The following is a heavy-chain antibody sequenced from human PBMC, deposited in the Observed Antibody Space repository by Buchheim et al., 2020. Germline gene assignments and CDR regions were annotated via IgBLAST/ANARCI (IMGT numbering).Heavy chain of an antibody. D-gene: IGHD3-3*01. CDR2: ISGSGGST. CDR3: AKDNYDFWGGYYGLYGMDV. J-gene: IGHJ6*02. CDR1: GFTFSSYA. Sequence: EVQLLESGGGLVQPGGSLRLSCAASGFTFSSYAMSWVRQAPGKGLEWVSAISGSGGSTYYADSVKGRFTISRDNSKNKLYLQMNSLRAEDTAVYYCAKDNYDFWGGYYGLYGMDVWGQGTT. V-gene: IGHV3-23*01.